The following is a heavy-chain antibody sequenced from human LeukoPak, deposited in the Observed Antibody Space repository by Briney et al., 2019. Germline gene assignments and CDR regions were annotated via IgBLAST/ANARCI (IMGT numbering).Heavy chain of an antibody. CDR1: GASVTSGSCY. V-gene: IGHV4-61*01. D-gene: IGHD3-16*02. CDR3: AREELRSISRYYYYAMDV. Sequence: SETLSLTCTVSGASVTSGSCYWSWIRQPPGKGLEWIGYISYSGKTNYNPSLESQVTISVDTAKNQFSLRLSSVTAADTAVYYCAREELRSISRYYYYAMDVWGQGTTVTVSS. J-gene: IGHJ6*02. CDR2: ISYSGKT.